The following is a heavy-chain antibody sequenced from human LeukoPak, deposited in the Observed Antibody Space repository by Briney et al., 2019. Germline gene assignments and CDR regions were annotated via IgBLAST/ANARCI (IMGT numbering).Heavy chain of an antibody. CDR1: GGSISSGSYY. J-gene: IGHJ4*02. CDR2: IYTSGST. Sequence: SQTLSLTCTDSGGSISSGSYYWSWIRQLAGKGLEWIGRIYTSGSTNYNPSLKSRVTISVDTSKNQFSLKLSSVTAADTAVYYCARGYCSSTSCSLDYWGQGTLVTVSS. D-gene: IGHD2-2*01. V-gene: IGHV4-61*02. CDR3: ARGYCSSTSCSLDY.